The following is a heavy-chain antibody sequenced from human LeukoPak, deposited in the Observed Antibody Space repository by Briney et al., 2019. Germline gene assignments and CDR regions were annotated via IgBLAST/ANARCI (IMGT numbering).Heavy chain of an antibody. J-gene: IGHJ4*03. Sequence: SETLSLTCTVSGGSISSSNYYWGWVRQPPGKGLEWVATIYYTGNTYYNPSLKSRVTISVDTSKNQFSLKLSSVTTADTALYFCARHPGGSSFDYWGQGTLVTVSS. V-gene: IGHV4-39*01. CDR2: IYYTGNT. CDR3: ARHPGGSSFDY. CDR1: GGSISSSNYY. D-gene: IGHD2-8*02.